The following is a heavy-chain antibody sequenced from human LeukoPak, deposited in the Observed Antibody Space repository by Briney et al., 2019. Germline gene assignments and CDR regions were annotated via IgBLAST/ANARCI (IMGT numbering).Heavy chain of an antibody. CDR2: IIPILGSA. J-gene: IGHJ4*02. D-gene: IGHD6-13*01. CDR1: GGTFSSYA. V-gene: IGHV1-69*11. CDR3: ATSSRTYSSTDY. Sequence: SVTVSCTASGGTFSSYAISWVRQAPGQGLEWMGWIIPILGSANYAQSFQGRVTMTADESTSTAYMELSSLRSEDTAVYYCATSSRTYSSTDYWGQGTLVTVSS.